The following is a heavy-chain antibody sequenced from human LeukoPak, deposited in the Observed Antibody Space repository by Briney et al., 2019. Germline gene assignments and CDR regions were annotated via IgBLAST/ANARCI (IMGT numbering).Heavy chain of an antibody. J-gene: IGHJ4*02. D-gene: IGHD3-22*01. CDR3: TEGYYYDSSGYYSFDY. Sequence: KFQGRVTITRDTSASTAYMELSSLRSEDTAVYYCTEGYYYDSSGYYSFDYWGQGTLVTVSS. V-gene: IGHV1-3*01.